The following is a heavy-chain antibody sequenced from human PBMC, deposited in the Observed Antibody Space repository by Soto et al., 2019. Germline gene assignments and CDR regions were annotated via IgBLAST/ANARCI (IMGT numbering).Heavy chain of an antibody. V-gene: IGHV4-30-4*01. CDR2: IYYSGST. Sequence: PSETLSLTCTVSGGSISSGDYYWSWIRQPPGKGLERIGYIYYSGSTYYNPSLKSRVTISVDTSKNQFSLKLSSVTAADTAVYYCARVERYYDSSGYSYYFDYWGQGTLVTVSS. CDR3: ARVERYYDSSGYSYYFDY. CDR1: GGSISSGDYY. D-gene: IGHD3-22*01. J-gene: IGHJ4*02.